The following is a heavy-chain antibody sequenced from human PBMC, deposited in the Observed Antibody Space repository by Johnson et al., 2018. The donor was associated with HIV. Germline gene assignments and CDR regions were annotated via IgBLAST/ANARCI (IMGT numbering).Heavy chain of an antibody. D-gene: IGHD1-1*01. V-gene: IGHV3-33*01. CDR3: ATSTASDAFDI. J-gene: IGHJ3*02. Sequence: GFTFGSYGMHWVRQAPGKGLEWVAVIWYDGSNKNYSDSVKGRFTISRDNSKNTLYLQMNSLRAEDTAVYYCATSTASDAFDIWGQGTMVTVSS. CDR2: IWYDGSNK. CDR1: GFTFGSYG.